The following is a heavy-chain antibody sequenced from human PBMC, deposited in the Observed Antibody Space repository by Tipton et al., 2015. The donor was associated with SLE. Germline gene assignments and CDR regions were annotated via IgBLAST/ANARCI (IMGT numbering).Heavy chain of an antibody. V-gene: IGHV3-23*01. CDR1: GFTFSTYA. CDR2: ISGSGGST. J-gene: IGHJ3*02. D-gene: IGHD6-13*01. Sequence: GSLRLSCAASGFTFSTYALTWVRQAPGKGLEWVSAISGSGGSTYYADSVKGRFTISRDNSKNTLYLQMNSLRAEDTAVYYCSGAAGRGPFDIWGQGTMVTVSS. CDR3: SGAAGRGPFDI.